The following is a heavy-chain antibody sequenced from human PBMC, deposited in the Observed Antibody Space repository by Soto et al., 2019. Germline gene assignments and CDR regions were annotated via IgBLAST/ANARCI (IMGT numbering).Heavy chain of an antibody. V-gene: IGHV3-30*18. Sequence: VHLVESGGGVVQPGRSLRLSCEASGFTFSAFGMHWVRQAPGKGLEWVAIISYDGILKYYADSVKGRFTISRDTSKSALYLQMNSLRPEDTAVYYCAKDFKISGGHYGSLNYYYGMDVWGQGTTVTVSS. D-gene: IGHD3-10*01. J-gene: IGHJ6*02. CDR2: ISYDGILK. CDR3: AKDFKISGGHYGSLNYYYGMDV. CDR1: GFTFSAFG.